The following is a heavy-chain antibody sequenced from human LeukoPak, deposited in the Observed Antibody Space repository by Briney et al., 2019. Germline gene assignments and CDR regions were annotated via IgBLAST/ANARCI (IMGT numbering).Heavy chain of an antibody. CDR2: ISSSSSYI. J-gene: IGHJ4*02. D-gene: IGHD2-2*01. CDR1: GFHFSSYS. CDR3: ARDSLCSSTSCYQYFDY. V-gene: IGHV3-21*01. Sequence: GGSLRLSCAASGFHFSSYSMNWVRQAPGKGLEWVSTISSSSSYIYYADSVKGRFTISRDNAKNSLYLQMNSLRAEDTAVYYCARDSLCSSTSCYQYFDYWGQGTLVTVSS.